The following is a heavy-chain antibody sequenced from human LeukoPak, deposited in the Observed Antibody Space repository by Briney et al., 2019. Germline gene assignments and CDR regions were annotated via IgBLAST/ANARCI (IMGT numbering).Heavy chain of an antibody. CDR1: GFNFSIYG. V-gene: IGHV3-33*01. CDR2: IWFDGSIK. Sequence: PGRSLRLSCAASGFNFSIYGMHWVRQAPGKGLEWVAVIWFDGSIKYYADSVKGRFTISRGNSENMLFLQMNSLTAEDTAVYYCGRWVLDYWGQGTVVTVSS. J-gene: IGHJ4*02. CDR3: GRWVLDY.